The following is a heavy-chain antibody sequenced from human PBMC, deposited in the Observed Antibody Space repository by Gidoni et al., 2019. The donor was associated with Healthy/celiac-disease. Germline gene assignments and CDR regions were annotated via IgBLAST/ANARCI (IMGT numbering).Heavy chain of an antibody. Sequence: QVQLVESGGGVVQPGRSLRLSCAASGFTFSSYGMHWVRQAPGKGLEWVAVIWYDGSNKYYTDSVKGRFTISRDNSKNTLYLQMNSLRAEDTAVYYCARETAVAGPFYYYYGMDVWGQGTTVTVSS. CDR2: IWYDGSNK. D-gene: IGHD6-19*01. J-gene: IGHJ6*02. V-gene: IGHV3-33*01. CDR3: ARETAVAGPFYYYYGMDV. CDR1: GFTFSSYG.